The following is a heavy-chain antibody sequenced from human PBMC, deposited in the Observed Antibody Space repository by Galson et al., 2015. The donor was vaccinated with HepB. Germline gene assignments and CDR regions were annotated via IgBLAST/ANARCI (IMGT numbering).Heavy chain of an antibody. D-gene: IGHD3-22*01. V-gene: IGHV2-5*02. CDR3: AQIRDYYDSSGPLDH. CDR1: GFSLATSGQG. J-gene: IGHJ4*02. CDR2: IYWDGDS. Sequence: PALVKPTQTLTLTCTFSGFSLATSGQGVGWIRQPPGKALEWLAVIYWDGDSSVSPSLKSRLSITKDTSKNQVALTMTNMDPVDTATYFCAQIRDYYDSSGPLDHWGQGTLVIVSA.